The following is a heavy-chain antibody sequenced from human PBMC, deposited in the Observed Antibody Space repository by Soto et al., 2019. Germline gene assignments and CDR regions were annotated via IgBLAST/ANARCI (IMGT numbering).Heavy chain of an antibody. Sequence: QVQLLQSGPEVKKPGASVKVSCKASGYTFTMFGISWVRQAPGQGLESMAWTSTHIANPTYSQKFQGRLTLTTDTSTNTAYMXXXXXTXDXXXXXXXXXXXXXXDXXXXGSLXTVSS. CDR1: GYTFTMFG. CDR3: XXXXXXXDX. J-gene: IGHJ4*02. V-gene: IGHV1-18*01. CDR2: TSTHIANP.